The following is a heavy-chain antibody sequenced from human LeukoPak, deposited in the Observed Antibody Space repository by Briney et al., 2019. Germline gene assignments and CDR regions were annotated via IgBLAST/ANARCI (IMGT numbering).Heavy chain of an antibody. CDR3: AREEVEAFDI. CDR2: ISYDGSNK. Sequence: GGSLRLSCAASGFTFSSYAMHWVRQAPGKRLEWVAVISYDGSNKYYADSVKGRFTISRDNSKNTLYLQMNSLRAEDTAVYYCAREEVEAFDIWGQGTMVTVSS. J-gene: IGHJ3*02. CDR1: GFTFSSYA. V-gene: IGHV3-30-3*01.